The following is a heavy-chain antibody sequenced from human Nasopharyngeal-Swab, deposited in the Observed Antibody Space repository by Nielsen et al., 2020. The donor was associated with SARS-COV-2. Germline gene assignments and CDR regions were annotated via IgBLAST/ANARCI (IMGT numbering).Heavy chain of an antibody. Sequence: WIRQPPGKGLEWIGDINWAGTTNYSPSLKSRVTISIDTSSNQFSLKMNSVTAADTAVYYCSKTLWPSSAGAEGLNVWGKGTTVTVSS. J-gene: IGHJ6*04. D-gene: IGHD3-22*01. CDR3: SKTLWPSSAGAEGLNV. CDR2: INWAGTT. V-gene: IGHV4-34*01.